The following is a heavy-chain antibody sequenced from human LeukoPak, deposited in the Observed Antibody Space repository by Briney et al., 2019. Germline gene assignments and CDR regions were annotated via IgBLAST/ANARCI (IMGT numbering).Heavy chain of an antibody. D-gene: IGHD1-1*01. J-gene: IGHJ6*03. CDR1: GGSISSSSYY. Sequence: SETLSLTCTVSGGSISSSSYYWGWIRQPPGKGLEWIGSIYYSGSTYYNPSLKSRVTISVDTSKNQFSLKLSSVTAADTAVYYCARAFLEFGYYYYMDVWGKGTTVTVSS. V-gene: IGHV4-39*07. CDR3: ARAFLEFGYYYYMDV. CDR2: IYYSGST.